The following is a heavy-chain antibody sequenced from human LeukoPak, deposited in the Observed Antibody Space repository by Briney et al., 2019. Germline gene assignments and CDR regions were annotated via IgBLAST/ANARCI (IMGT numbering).Heavy chain of an antibody. Sequence: SETLSLTCTVSGGSIRSHYWSWIRQPPGKGLEWISYIYYTGSTNYNPSLKSRATISLDTSRNQFSLKLTSVTAADTAVYYCARHPYGAPDYWGHGTLVTVSS. J-gene: IGHJ4*01. V-gene: IGHV4-59*08. CDR1: GGSIRSHY. CDR2: IYYTGST. CDR3: ARHPYGAPDY. D-gene: IGHD4/OR15-4a*01.